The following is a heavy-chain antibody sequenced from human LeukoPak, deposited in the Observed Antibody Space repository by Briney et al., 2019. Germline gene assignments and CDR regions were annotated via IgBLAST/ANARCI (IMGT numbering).Heavy chain of an antibody. J-gene: IGHJ6*03. V-gene: IGHV7-4-1*02. D-gene: IGHD4-17*01. CDR2: INTNTGNP. CDR3: AREYDYGDYYYYYIDV. Sequence: GASVKVSCKASGYTFTSYAMNWVRQAPGQGLEWMGWINTNTGNPTYAQGFTGRFVFSLDTSVSTAYLQISSLKAEDTAVYYCAREYDYGDYYYYYIDVWGKGTTVTVSS. CDR1: GYTFTSYA.